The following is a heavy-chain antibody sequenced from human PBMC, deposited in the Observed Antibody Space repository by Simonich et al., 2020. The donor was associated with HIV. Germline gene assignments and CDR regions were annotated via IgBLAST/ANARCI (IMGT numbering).Heavy chain of an antibody. CDR2: VNSDGRST. V-gene: IGHV3-74*01. Sequence: EVQLVASGGDLVQPGGSLRLSCAASGLTFSTYWMHGVRQAPGKGLVWVSRVNSDGRSTSYADSVKGRFTISRDNAKNTLYLQMNSLRAEDTAVYYCARDLVGSAFDIWGQGTMVTVSS. CDR1: GLTFSTYW. D-gene: IGHD2-8*02. CDR3: ARDLVGSAFDI. J-gene: IGHJ3*02.